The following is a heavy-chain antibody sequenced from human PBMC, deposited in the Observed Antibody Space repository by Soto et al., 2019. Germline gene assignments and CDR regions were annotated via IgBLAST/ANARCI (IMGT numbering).Heavy chain of an antibody. D-gene: IGHD6-13*01. Sequence: QITLKESGPTLVKPTQTLTLTCTFSGFSLSTSGVGVGWIRQPPGKALEWLALIYWDDDKRYSPSLKSRLTITKDTSKNQVVLIMTNMDPVDTATYYCARGSGIAAAGLFDYWGQGTLVTVSS. V-gene: IGHV2-5*02. CDR2: IYWDDDK. CDR1: GFSLSTSGVG. CDR3: ARGSGIAAAGLFDY. J-gene: IGHJ4*02.